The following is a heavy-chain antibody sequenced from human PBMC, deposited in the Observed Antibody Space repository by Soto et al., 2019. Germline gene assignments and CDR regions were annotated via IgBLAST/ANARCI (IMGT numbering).Heavy chain of an antibody. D-gene: IGHD2-2*02. V-gene: IGHV1-69*01. Sequence: QVQLVQSGAEVKKPGSSVKVSCKASGGTFSSYAISWVRQAPGQGLEWMGGIIPIFGTANYAQKFQGRVTVTADESTSTAYMELSSLRSEDTAGYYCARSWDIVVVPAAIRYYYYGMDVWGQGTTVTVSS. CDR3: ARSWDIVVVPAAIRYYYYGMDV. J-gene: IGHJ6*02. CDR1: GGTFSSYA. CDR2: IIPIFGTA.